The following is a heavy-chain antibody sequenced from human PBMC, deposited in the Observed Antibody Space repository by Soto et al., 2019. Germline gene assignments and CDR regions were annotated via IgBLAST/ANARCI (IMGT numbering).Heavy chain of an antibody. J-gene: IGHJ6*02. V-gene: IGHV4-39*01. CDR3: ARIVLVPAARYYGMDV. D-gene: IGHD2-2*01. CDR1: GSSIRSYY. Sequence: PSETLSLTCTVSGSSIRSYYWTWIRQPPGKGLEWIGSIYYSGSTYYNPSLKSRVTISVDTSKNQFSLKLSSVTAADTAVYYCARIVLVPAARYYGMDVWGQGTTVTVSS. CDR2: IYYSGST.